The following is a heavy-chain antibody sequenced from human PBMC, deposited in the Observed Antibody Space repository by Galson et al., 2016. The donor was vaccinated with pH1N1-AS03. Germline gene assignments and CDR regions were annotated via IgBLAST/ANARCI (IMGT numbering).Heavy chain of an antibody. D-gene: IGHD2-15*01. J-gene: IGHJ4*02. CDR3: GRVGRGGSPVDY. CDR1: GFAFSHYS. Sequence: SLRLSCAASGFAFSHYSMSWVRQAPSKGLEWVTEIKEDGSEKHDVDSVKGRLIISRDNAKNSLYLQMNSLRADDTAVYYCGRVGRGGSPVDYWGQGTLVTVSS. V-gene: IGHV3-7*03. CDR2: IKEDGSEK.